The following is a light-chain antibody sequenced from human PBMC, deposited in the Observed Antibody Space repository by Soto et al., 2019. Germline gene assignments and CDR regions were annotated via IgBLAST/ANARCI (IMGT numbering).Light chain of an antibody. CDR1: QSVSSSY. CDR3: QQYETSPYT. Sequence: EIVLTQSPGTLSLSPGERATLSCRASQSVSSSYFAWYHQKPGQAPRLLIYGASSRPGGIPDRFSGSGSGTDFTLTISRLEPEDFAIYYCQQYETSPYTFGQGTKVDI. V-gene: IGKV3-20*01. CDR2: GAS. J-gene: IGKJ2*01.